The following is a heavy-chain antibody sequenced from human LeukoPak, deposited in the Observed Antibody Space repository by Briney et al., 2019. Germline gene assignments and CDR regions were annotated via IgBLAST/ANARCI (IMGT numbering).Heavy chain of an antibody. CDR2: FDPEDGET. D-gene: IGHD2-2*01. J-gene: IGHJ5*02. V-gene: IGHV1-24*01. CDR1: GYTLTELS. Sequence: ASVKVSCKVSGYTLTELSMHWVRQAPGKGLEWMGGFDPEDGETIYAQKFQGRVTMTEDTSTDTAYMELSSLRSEDTAVYYCATTYCSSTSCHGGFDPWGQGTLVTVSS. CDR3: ATTYCSSTSCHGGFDP.